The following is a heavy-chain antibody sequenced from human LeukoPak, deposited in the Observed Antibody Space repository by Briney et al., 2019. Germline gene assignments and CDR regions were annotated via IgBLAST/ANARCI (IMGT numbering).Heavy chain of an antibody. CDR1: GGSISSYY. CDR3: ARAPGGGDFWSGYLAGKQFDP. CDR2: IYTSGST. D-gene: IGHD3-3*01. J-gene: IGHJ5*02. V-gene: IGHV4-4*07. Sequence: SETLSLTCTVSGGSISSYYWSWIRQPAGKGLEWIGRIYTSGSTNYNPSLKSRVTMSVDTSKNQFSLKLSSVTAADTAVYYCARAPGGGDFWSGYLAGKQFDPWGQGTLVTVSS.